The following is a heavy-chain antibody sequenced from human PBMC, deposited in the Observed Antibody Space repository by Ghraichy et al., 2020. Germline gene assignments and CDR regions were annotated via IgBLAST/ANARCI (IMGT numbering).Heavy chain of an antibody. J-gene: IGHJ3*02. Sequence: GGSLRLSCAASGFTFSSYSMNWVRQAPGKGLEWVSYISSSSSTIYYADSVKGRFTISRDNAKNSLYLQMNSLRAEDTAVYYCARDSLPIAAAGKGAFDIWGQGTMVTVSS. CDR1: GFTFSSYS. V-gene: IGHV3-48*01. D-gene: IGHD6-13*01. CDR3: ARDSLPIAAAGKGAFDI. CDR2: ISSSSSTI.